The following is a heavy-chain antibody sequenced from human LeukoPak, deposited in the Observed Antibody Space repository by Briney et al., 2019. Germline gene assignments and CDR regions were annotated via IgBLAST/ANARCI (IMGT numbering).Heavy chain of an antibody. CDR3: AREAGGQQLVYAFDI. Sequence: SETLSLTCNVSGGSVNTDSYYWSWIRQPPGKGLEWIGYIYYSGSTNYNPSLKSRVTISVDTSKNQFSLKLSSATAADTAVYYCAREAGGQQLVYAFDIWGQGTMVTVSS. V-gene: IGHV4-61*01. D-gene: IGHD6-13*01. J-gene: IGHJ3*02. CDR1: GGSVNTDSYY. CDR2: IYYSGST.